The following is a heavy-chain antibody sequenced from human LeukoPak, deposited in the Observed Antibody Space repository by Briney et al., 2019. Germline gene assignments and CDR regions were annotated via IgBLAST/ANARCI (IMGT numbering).Heavy chain of an antibody. CDR2: IYYSGST. J-gene: IGHJ4*02. Sequence: SETLSLTCTVSGAYISDDYYYWSWIRQPPGKGLEWIGYIYYSGSTYYNPSLKSRVTISVDTSKNQFSLKLSSVTAADTAVYYCARLSSIAARIDYWGQGILVTVSS. V-gene: IGHV4-31*03. CDR1: GAYISDDYYY. CDR3: ARLSSIAARIDY. D-gene: IGHD6-6*01.